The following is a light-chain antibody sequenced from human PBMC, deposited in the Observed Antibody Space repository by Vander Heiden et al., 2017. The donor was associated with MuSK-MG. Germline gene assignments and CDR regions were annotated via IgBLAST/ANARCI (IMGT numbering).Light chain of an antibody. CDR2: EVS. J-gene: IGLJ3*02. Sequence: QSALTQPASVSGSPGQPLPIPCTGTSSDVGGYNSVPRCQQHPGKAPKLMIYEVSNRPSGVSNRFSGSKSGNTASLTISGLQAEDEADYYCSSYTSSSTPWVFGGGTKLTVL. CDR1: SSDVGGYNS. V-gene: IGLV2-14*01. CDR3: SSYTSSSTPWV.